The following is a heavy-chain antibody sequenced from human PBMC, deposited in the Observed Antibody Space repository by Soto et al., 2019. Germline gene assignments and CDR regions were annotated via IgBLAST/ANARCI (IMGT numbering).Heavy chain of an antibody. CDR1: GGSISSYY. Sequence: SETLSLTCTVSGGSISSYYWSWIRQPPGKGLEWIGCIYYSGSTNYNPSLKSRVTISVDTSKNQFSLKLSSVTAADTAVYYCAGPYCSGGSCYGEFDYWGQGTLVTVSS. CDR2: IYYSGST. V-gene: IGHV4-59*01. CDR3: AGPYCSGGSCYGEFDY. D-gene: IGHD2-15*01. J-gene: IGHJ4*02.